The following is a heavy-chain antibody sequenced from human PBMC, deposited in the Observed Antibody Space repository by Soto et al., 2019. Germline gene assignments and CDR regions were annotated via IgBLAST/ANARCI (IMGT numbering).Heavy chain of an antibody. CDR3: AKVKNYYDSSGYYCRWFDP. J-gene: IGHJ5*02. V-gene: IGHV3-23*01. Sequence: GGSLRLSCAASGFTFSSYAMSWVRPAPGKGLEWVSAISGSGGSTYYADSVKGRFTISRDNSKNTLYLQMNSLRAEDTAVYYCAKVKNYYDSSGYYCRWFDPWGQGTLVTVSS. CDR2: ISGSGGST. D-gene: IGHD3-22*01. CDR1: GFTFSSYA.